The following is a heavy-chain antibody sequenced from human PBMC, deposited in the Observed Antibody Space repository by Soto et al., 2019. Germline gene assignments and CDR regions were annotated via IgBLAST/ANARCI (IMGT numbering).Heavy chain of an antibody. CDR1: GYPVTAYY. J-gene: IGHJ3*02. CDR3: ARGGGVGVAGSAAFDM. Sequence: QLHLVQSGAVVKKPGASVTVSCSASGYPVTAYYMHWVRQAPGRGLEWMGGINPATGAAKYTQTFQGRVTMTRDTSTSTVFMELMGLTSEDPAVFYCARGGGVGVAGSAAFDMWGQGTVVTVSS. V-gene: IGHV1-2*02. CDR2: INPATGAA. D-gene: IGHD3-3*01.